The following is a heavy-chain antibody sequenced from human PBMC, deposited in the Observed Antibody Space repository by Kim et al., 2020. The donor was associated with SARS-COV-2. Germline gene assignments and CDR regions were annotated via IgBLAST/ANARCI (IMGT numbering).Heavy chain of an antibody. CDR2: INAGNGNT. D-gene: IGHD4-17*01. CDR3: ARELTTVTAVGYYYYMDV. V-gene: IGHV1-3*01. Sequence: ASVKVSCKASGYTFTSYAMHWVRQAPGQRLAWMGWINAGNGNTKYSQKFQGRVTITRDTSASTAYMELSSLRSEDTAVYYCARELTTVTAVGYYYYMDVWGKGTTVTVSS. CDR1: GYTFTSYA. J-gene: IGHJ6*03.